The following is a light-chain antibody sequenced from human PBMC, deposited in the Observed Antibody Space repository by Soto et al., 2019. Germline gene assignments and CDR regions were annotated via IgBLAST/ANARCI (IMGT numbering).Light chain of an antibody. CDR2: EVS. J-gene: IGLJ1*01. V-gene: IGLV2-14*01. Sequence: QSALTQPASVSGSPGQSITISCTGTSSDVGGYNYVSWYQQHPGKAPKLMIYEVSNRPSRVSNRFSGSKSGNTASLTISGRQAEDEADYYCSSYTRSSTSCVFGTGTKLTVL. CDR3: SSYTRSSTSCV. CDR1: SSDVGGYNY.